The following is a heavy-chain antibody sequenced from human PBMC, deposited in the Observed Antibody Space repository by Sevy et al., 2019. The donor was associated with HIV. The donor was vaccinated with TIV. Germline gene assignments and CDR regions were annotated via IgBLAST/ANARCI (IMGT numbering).Heavy chain of an antibody. Sequence: ASVKVSCKVSGYTLTALSMHWVRQAPGKGLEWMGTFDPEDGETRFAQKFQGRVTMTEDTSTDTAYMELSSLRSEDTALYFCATTKDYYDSSGYPLDHWGQGALVTVSS. D-gene: IGHD3-22*01. J-gene: IGHJ4*02. CDR2: FDPEDGET. CDR1: GYTLTALS. CDR3: ATTKDYYDSSGYPLDH. V-gene: IGHV1-24*01.